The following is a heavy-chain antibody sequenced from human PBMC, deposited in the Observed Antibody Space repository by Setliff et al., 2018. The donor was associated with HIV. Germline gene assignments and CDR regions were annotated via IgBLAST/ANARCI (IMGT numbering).Heavy chain of an antibody. CDR2: MTASGSNI. J-gene: IGHJ4*02. D-gene: IGHD1-26*01. CDR1: GFTFSIYE. V-gene: IGHV3-48*03. Sequence: GGSLRLSCAASGFTFSIYEMNWVRQAPGKGLEWVSYMTASGSNIYYADSVKGRFNIYRDNAKNALYLQMNSLRAADTSIYYCARDDPAGGSDFWGQGTLVTVSS. CDR3: ARDDPAGGSDF.